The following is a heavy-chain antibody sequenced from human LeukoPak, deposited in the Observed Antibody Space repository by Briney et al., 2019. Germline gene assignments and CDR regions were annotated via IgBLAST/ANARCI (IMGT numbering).Heavy chain of an antibody. D-gene: IGHD3-10*01. CDR2: TYYSGST. CDR3: ARQNYYGSGSLDY. Sequence: SETLSLTCTVSGGSISSSSYYWGWIRQPPGKGLEWIGSTYYSGSTYYNPSLKSRVTISVDTSKNQFSLKLSSVTAADTAVYYCARQNYYGSGSLDYWGQGTLVTVSS. J-gene: IGHJ4*02. V-gene: IGHV4-39*01. CDR1: GGSISSSSYY.